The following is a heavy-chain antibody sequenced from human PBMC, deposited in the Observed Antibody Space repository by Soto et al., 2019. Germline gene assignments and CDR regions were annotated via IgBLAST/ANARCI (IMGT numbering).Heavy chain of an antibody. CDR1: GYTLTELS. J-gene: IGHJ4*02. D-gene: IGHD3-10*01. CDR3: ATFYGSGSSDYFDY. Sequence: ASVKVSCKVSGYTLTELSMHWVRQAPGKGLEWMGGFDPEDGETIYAQKFQGRVTMTGDTSTGTVYMELSSLRSEDTAVYYCATFYGSGSSDYFDYWGQGTLVTVSS. V-gene: IGHV1-24*01. CDR2: FDPEDGET.